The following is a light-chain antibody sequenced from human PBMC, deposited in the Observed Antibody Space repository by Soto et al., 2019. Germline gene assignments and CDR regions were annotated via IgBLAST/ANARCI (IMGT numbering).Light chain of an antibody. V-gene: IGKV3-15*01. CDR2: GAS. Sequence: EIVMTQSPATLSVSPGERATLSCRASQSVSSNLAWYQQKPGQAPRLLIYGASTRATGVQARFSGSGSGTGFTLTISSLQSEDIGVYYCQQYNTWPPGTFGPGAKVEIK. CDR3: QQYNTWPPGT. J-gene: IGKJ1*01. CDR1: QSVSSN.